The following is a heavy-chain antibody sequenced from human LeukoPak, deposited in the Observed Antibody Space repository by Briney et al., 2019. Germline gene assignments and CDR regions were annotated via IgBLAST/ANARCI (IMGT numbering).Heavy chain of an antibody. J-gene: IGHJ4*02. CDR3: ARAYYYGSGSYLYFDY. D-gene: IGHD3-10*01. V-gene: IGHV3-21*01. Sequence: GGSLRLSCAASGFTFSSYSMNWVRQAPGKGLGWVSSISSSSYIYYADSVKGRFTISRDNAKNSLYLQMNSLRAEDTAVYYCARAYYYGSGSYLYFDYWGQGTLVTVSS. CDR1: GFTFSSYS. CDR2: ISSSSYI.